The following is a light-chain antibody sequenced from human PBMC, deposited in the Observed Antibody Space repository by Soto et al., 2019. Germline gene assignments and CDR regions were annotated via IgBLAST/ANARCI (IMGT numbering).Light chain of an antibody. J-gene: IGKJ1*01. CDR3: QQYGNSPWT. CDR1: QSVGSSY. V-gene: IGKV3-20*01. Sequence: EIVLTQSPGTLSLSPGERATLSCRASQSVGSSYLAWYLQKPGQAPRLLIYGASDRATGIPDRFSGIGSGTDFTLIISRLEPEDFAVYYCQQYGNSPWTLGHGTKVEIK. CDR2: GAS.